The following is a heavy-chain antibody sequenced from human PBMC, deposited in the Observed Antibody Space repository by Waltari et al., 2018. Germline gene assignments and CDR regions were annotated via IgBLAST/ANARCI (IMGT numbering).Heavy chain of an antibody. CDR1: GFTFSSYA. CDR3: AKTRSYSSSWDAFDI. J-gene: IGHJ3*02. Sequence: EVQLLESGGGLVQPGGSLRLSCAASGFTFSSYAMSWVRQAPGKGLEWVSAISGSGGSTYYADSVRGQFTISRDDSKNTLYLQMNSLRAEDTAVYYCAKTRSYSSSWDAFDIWGQGTMVTVSS. V-gene: IGHV3-23*01. D-gene: IGHD6-13*01. CDR2: ISGSGGST.